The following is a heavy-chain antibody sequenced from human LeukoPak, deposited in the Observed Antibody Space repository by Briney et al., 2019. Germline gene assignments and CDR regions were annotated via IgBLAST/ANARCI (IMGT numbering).Heavy chain of an antibody. Sequence: SVKVSCKASGYTFTSYDINWVRQATGQELEWMGWMNPNSGNTGYAQNFQGRVTITRNTSISTAYMELSSLRSEDTAVYYCARGTKSEYSGSYSDYYYYMDVWGKGTTVTVSS. CDR2: MNPNSGNT. CDR3: ARGTKSEYSGSYSDYYYYMDV. D-gene: IGHD1-26*01. CDR1: GYTFTSYD. J-gene: IGHJ6*03. V-gene: IGHV1-8*03.